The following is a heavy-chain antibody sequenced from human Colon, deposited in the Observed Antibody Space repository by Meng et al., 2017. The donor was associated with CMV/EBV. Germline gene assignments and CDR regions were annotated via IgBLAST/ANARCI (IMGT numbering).Heavy chain of an antibody. D-gene: IGHD6-19*01. J-gene: IGHJ4*02. Sequence: QRRQSGAGVKEPGASVSLSCKTSGYTLSDYYMHWVRQAPGQGLEWMGWIRSDGSATNYAQKFRGRVTMTRDASVSTAYMELSGLTSDDTAVYFCVRSSGWSLFDYWGPGALVTVSS. V-gene: IGHV1-2*02. CDR2: IRSDGSAT. CDR3: VRSSGWSLFDY. CDR1: GYTLSDYY.